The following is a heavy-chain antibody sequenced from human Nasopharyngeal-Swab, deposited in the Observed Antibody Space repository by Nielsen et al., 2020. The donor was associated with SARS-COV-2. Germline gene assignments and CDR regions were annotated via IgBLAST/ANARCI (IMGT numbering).Heavy chain of an antibody. CDR1: GFTLSFYA. V-gene: IGHV3-23*01. CDR2: ISGSGGRK. D-gene: IGHD3-22*01. J-gene: IGHJ4*02. CDR3: VKAVGRYCDSSVYSDY. Sequence: GEFLKTSCVASGFTLSFYAMSWVRQAPGKGLEWVSGISGSGGRKYYADPGKGRFTISRDNPKNTLFLQMNSLSAEDTALYYCVKAVGRYCDSSVYSDYWGQGTLVTVSS.